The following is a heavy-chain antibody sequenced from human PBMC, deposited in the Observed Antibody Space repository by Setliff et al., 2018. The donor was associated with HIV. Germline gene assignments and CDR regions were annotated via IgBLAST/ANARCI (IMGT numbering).Heavy chain of an antibody. D-gene: IGHD3-10*01. CDR3: ARDGPLEGSYRYYYYYMDV. V-gene: IGHV4-59*11. CDR1: GGSIGSHY. CDR2: IYYSGST. Sequence: PSETLSLTCTVSGGSIGSHYWSWIRQPPGKGLEWIGYIYYSGSTNYNPSLKSRVTISADTSKNQFSLKLSSVTAADTAVYYCARDGPLEGSYRYYYYYMDVWGKGTTVTVSS. J-gene: IGHJ6*03.